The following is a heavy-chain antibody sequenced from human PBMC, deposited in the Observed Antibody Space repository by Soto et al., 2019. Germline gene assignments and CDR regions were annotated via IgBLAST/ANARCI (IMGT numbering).Heavy chain of an antibody. Sequence: QVQLVESGGGVVQPGRSLRLSCAASGFTFSSYGMHWVRQAPGKGLEWVAVISYDGSNKYYADSVKGRFTISRDNSKNTLYLQMNSLRAEDTAVYYCAKGEGGGYYYYWGQGTLVTVSS. J-gene: IGHJ4*02. CDR3: AKGEGGGYYYY. CDR2: ISYDGSNK. D-gene: IGHD3-3*01. V-gene: IGHV3-30*18. CDR1: GFTFSSYG.